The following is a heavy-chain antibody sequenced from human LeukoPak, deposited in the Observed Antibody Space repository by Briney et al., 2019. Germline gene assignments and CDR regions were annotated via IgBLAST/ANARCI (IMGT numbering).Heavy chain of an antibody. CDR2: INPNSGGT. CDR1: GYTFTGYY. Sequence: ASVKLSCKASGYTFTGYYMHWVRQAPGQGLEWMGWINPNSGGTNYAQKFQGRVTMTRDTSISTAYMELSRLRSDDTAVYYCARLNYYDSSGYSLDYWGQGTLVTVSS. D-gene: IGHD3-22*01. J-gene: IGHJ4*02. CDR3: ARLNYYDSSGYSLDY. V-gene: IGHV1-2*02.